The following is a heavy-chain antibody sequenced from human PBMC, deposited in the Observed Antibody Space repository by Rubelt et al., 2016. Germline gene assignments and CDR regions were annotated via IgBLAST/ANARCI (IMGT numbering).Heavy chain of an antibody. CDR2: INPNSGGT. J-gene: IGHJ4*02. CDR3: ARDLASSCYDYYFDY. CDR1: GYTFTSYG. D-gene: IGHD5-12*01. V-gene: IGHV1-2*07. Sequence: QVQLVQSGAEVKKPGASVKVSCKASGYTFTSYGISWVRQAPGQGLEWMGWINPNSGGTNYAHKFQGRVTVTSDTSISAAYRELSRIGSDDTAVYYCARDLASSCYDYYFDYWGQRTLVTDSS.